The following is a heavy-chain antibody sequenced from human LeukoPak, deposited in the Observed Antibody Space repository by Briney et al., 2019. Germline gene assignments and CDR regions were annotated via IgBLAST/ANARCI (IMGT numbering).Heavy chain of an antibody. CDR3: ARGAYYFDY. CDR2: IYYSGST. J-gene: IGHJ4*02. Sequence: SETLSPTCTVSGGSINTYYWSWIRQPPGKGLEWIGYIYYSGSTNYNPSLKSRVTMSVDTSKNQFSLNLSSVTAADTAVYYCARGAYYFDYWGQGTLVTVSS. V-gene: IGHV4-59*01. CDR1: GGSINTYY. D-gene: IGHD3-16*01.